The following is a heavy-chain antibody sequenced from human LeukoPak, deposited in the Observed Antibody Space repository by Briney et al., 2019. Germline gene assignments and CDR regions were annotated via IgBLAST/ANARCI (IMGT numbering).Heavy chain of an antibody. CDR2: INHSGST. D-gene: IGHD3-10*01. V-gene: IGHV4-34*01. Sequence: QASETLSLTCAVYGGSFSGYYWSRIRQPPGKGLEWIGEINHSGSTNYNPSLKSRVTISVDTSKNQFSLKLSSVTAADTAVYYCARVFLSGGFGRELFDYWGQGTLVTVSS. CDR1: GGSFSGYY. CDR3: ARVFLSGGFGRELFDY. J-gene: IGHJ4*02.